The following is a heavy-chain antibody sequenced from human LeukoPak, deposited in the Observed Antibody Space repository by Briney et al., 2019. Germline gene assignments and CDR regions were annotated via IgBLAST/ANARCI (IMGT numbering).Heavy chain of an antibody. CDR2: ISTNGGST. CDR3: ARGGGKNTTLVWAFDY. V-gene: IGHV3-64*02. Sequence: GGSLRLSCAASGFTFSNCAPHWVRQAPGEGLEYVSGISTNGGSTYYADSVKGRFTISRDNSKNTLFLQMGSLRAEDMAVYYCARGGGKNTTLVWAFDYWGQGTLVTVSS. D-gene: IGHD5-18*01. J-gene: IGHJ4*02. CDR1: GFTFSNCA.